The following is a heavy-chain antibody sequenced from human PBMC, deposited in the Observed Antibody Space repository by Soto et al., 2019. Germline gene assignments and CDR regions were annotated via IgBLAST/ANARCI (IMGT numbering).Heavy chain of an antibody. CDR2: ISSSSSTI. Sequence: PGGSLRLSCAASGFTFSSYSMNWFRQAPGKGLEWVSYISSSSSTIYYADSVKGRFTISRDNAKNSLYLQMNSLRAEDTAVYYCARGPYYYDSIWPWGYFDLWGRGTLVTVSS. D-gene: IGHD3-22*01. CDR1: GFTFSSYS. V-gene: IGHV3-48*01. J-gene: IGHJ2*01. CDR3: ARGPYYYDSIWPWGYFDL.